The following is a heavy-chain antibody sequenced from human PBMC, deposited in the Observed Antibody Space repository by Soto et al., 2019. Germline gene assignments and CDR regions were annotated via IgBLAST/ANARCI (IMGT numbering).Heavy chain of an antibody. J-gene: IGHJ6*02. CDR1: GGTFSTSA. CDR3: ARDKDRQQLGGNYYYILDV. Sequence: QVQLEQSGAEVKKPGSSVKVSCKASGGTFSTSAISWVRQAPGQGLEWMGGIMPIFRTPDYAQKFQGRVTITADESTSTAYMELSGLKSDDTAVYYCARDKDRQQLGGNYYYILDVWCQGTTVTVSS. CDR2: IMPIFRTP. V-gene: IGHV1-69*12. D-gene: IGHD3-3*02.